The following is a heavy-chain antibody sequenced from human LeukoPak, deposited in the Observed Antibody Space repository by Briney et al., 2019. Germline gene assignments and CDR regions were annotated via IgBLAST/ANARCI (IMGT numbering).Heavy chain of an antibody. V-gene: IGHV1-46*01. CDR2: INPSGGST. CDR3: AREGARYYYYGMDV. J-gene: IGHJ6*02. Sequence: ASLKGSCEASGDTLSIYYMCWVCPGPRQGVWRMGIINPSGGSTSYAQKFQGRVTMTSDTTTSTVYMELSSLRSEDTAVYYCAREGARYYYYGMDVWGQGTTVTVSS. CDR1: GDTLSIYY. D-gene: IGHD3-16*01.